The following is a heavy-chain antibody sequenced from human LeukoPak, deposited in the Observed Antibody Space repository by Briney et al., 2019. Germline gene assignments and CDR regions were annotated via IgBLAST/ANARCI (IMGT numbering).Heavy chain of an antibody. Sequence: GASVKVSCKTSGYTFSDSYIHWVRQAPGQGLEWMGWINPNSGDTNYAQKFQGRVSMTGDTSISTAYMELSRLRSDDTAVYYCARTLVVINDAFDIWGQGTMVTVSS. J-gene: IGHJ3*02. D-gene: IGHD3-22*01. CDR2: INPNSGDT. CDR3: ARTLVVINDAFDI. V-gene: IGHV1-2*02. CDR1: GYTFSDSY.